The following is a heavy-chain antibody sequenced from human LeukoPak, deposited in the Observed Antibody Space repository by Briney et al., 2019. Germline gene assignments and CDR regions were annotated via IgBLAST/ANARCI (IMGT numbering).Heavy chain of an antibody. V-gene: IGHV3-23*01. CDR3: AKEGAYPIITYDS. CDR2: ISGTDGGT. J-gene: IGHJ5*01. Sequence: GGSLRLSCAASGFTFSSYAMSWVRQAPGKGLECVSIISGTDGGTYYADSVKGRFTISRDNSKNTLYLQMNSLRAEDTAVYYCAKEGAYPIITYDSWGQGALVTVSS. CDR1: GFTFSSYA. D-gene: IGHD3-10*01.